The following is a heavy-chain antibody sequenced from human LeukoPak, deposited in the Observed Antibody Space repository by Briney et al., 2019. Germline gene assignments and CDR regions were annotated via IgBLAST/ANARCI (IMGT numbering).Heavy chain of an antibody. CDR2: IIPIFGTA. CDR1: GGTFSSYA. J-gene: IGHJ4*02. Sequence: SVKVSCKASGGTFSSYAISWVRQAPGQGLEWMGGIIPIFGTANYAQKFQGRVTITTDESTSTAYMELSSLRSEDTAVYYYARADCSSTSCYPTWNFDYWGQGSLVTVSS. CDR3: ARADCSSTSCYPTWNFDY. V-gene: IGHV1-69*05. D-gene: IGHD2-2*01.